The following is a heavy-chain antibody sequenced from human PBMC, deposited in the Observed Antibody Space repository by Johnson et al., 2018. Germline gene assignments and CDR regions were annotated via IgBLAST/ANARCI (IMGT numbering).Heavy chain of an antibody. CDR1: GFTFSSYG. Sequence: VQLLESGGGVVQPGRSLRLSCAASGFTFSSYGMHWVRQAPGKGLEWVAVISYDGSNKYYADSVKGRFTISRDNSKNTLYPQMNSLRAEDTAGYYCAKPHCSRTSCYPNYYYYYGMDVWGQGTTVTVSS. CDR2: ISYDGSNK. V-gene: IGHV3-30*18. CDR3: AKPHCSRTSCYPNYYYYYGMDV. D-gene: IGHD2-2*01. J-gene: IGHJ6*02.